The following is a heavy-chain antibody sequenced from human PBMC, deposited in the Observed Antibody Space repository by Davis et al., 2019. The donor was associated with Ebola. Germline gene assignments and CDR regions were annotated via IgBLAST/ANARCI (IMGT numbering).Heavy chain of an antibody. D-gene: IGHD3-9*01. CDR1: GFTFSMYG. Sequence: GESLKISCAASGFTFSMYGMSWVRQAPGKGMEWVSGISGSGGSTDYADSVKGRFTISRDNSKNSLYLQMNSLRDEDTAVYYCARNDILTGYLMSYYFDYWGQGTLVTVSS. CDR3: ARNDILTGYLMSYYFDY. J-gene: IGHJ4*02. V-gene: IGHV3-23*01. CDR2: ISGSGGST.